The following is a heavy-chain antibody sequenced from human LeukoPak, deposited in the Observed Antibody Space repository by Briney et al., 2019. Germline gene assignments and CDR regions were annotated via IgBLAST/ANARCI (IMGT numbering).Heavy chain of an antibody. J-gene: IGHJ4*02. D-gene: IGHD2-8*01. V-gene: IGHV3-53*04. CDR2: IYSGGST. CDR1: GFTFSSYA. CDR3: ARIRVYCTNGVCYPAYFDY. Sequence: SGGSLRLSCAASGFTFSSYALSWVRQAPGKGLEWVSVIYSGGSTYYADSVKGRFTISRHNSKNTLYLQMNSLRAEDTAVYYCARIRVYCTNGVCYPAYFDYWGQGTLVTVSS.